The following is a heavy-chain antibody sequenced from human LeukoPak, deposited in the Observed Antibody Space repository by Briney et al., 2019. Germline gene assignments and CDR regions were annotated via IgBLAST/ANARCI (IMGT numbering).Heavy chain of an antibody. CDR2: IRHDGSDK. D-gene: IGHD3-16*01. CDR1: GFRVTTYG. J-gene: IGHJ4*02. CDR3: ARDFNWAWDY. V-gene: IGHV3-30*02. Sequence: GGSLRLSCAASGFRVTTYGMHWVRQAPGKGLEWVSFIRHDGSDKYYAESVKGRFTISKDDSKNTQYLQMNSLRSEETAIYYCARDFNWAWDYWGQGAPVTVSS.